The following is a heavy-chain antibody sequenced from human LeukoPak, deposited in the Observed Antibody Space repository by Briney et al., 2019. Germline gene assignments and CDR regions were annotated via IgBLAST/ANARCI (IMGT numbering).Heavy chain of an antibody. J-gene: IGHJ6*03. D-gene: IGHD1-14*01. CDR1: GGSISSYY. Sequence: PSETLSLTCTVSGGSISSYYWSWIRQPPGKGLEWIGYIYYSGSTNYNPSLKSRVTISVGTSKNQFSLKLSSVTAADTAVYYCARVLTELSYYYYMDVWGKGTTVTVSS. CDR2: IYYSGST. CDR3: ARVLTELSYYYYMDV. V-gene: IGHV4-59*01.